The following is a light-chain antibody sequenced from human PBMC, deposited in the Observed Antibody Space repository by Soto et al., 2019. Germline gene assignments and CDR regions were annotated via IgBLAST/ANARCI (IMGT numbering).Light chain of an antibody. CDR1: QSLRSS. CDR3: QQYNNWPTLT. Sequence: ETMMTQSPGTLSVSLGERATLSCRASQSLRSSLAWYQQKPGQAPRLLIYAASTRATGIPARFSGSGSGTEFTLTISSLQSEDFAVYYCQQYNNWPTLTFGGGRRLEI. CDR2: AAS. V-gene: IGKV3-15*01. J-gene: IGKJ5*01.